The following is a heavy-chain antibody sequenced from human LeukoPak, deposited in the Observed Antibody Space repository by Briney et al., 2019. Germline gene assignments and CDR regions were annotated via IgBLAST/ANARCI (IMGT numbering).Heavy chain of an antibody. D-gene: IGHD4-17*01. CDR1: GFTFSNYG. V-gene: IGHV3-23*01. Sequence: GGSLRLSCAASGFTFSNYGISWVRQAPGKGLEWVSAISASGGSTYYADSVKGRFTISRDNSKNTLYLQMNSLRAEDTAVYYCAKDGDYVFGGSSILPDAFDIWGQGTMVTVSS. CDR3: AKDGDYVFGGSSILPDAFDI. CDR2: ISASGGST. J-gene: IGHJ3*02.